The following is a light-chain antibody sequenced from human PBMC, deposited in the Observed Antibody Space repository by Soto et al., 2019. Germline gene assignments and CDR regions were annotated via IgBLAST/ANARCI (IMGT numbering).Light chain of an antibody. V-gene: IGKV3-20*01. Sequence: EVVLTQSPVTLSLSPGARATLSCRASQRIANNFLAWFQQKPGQPPTLLIYGASTRASGIPDRFSGSGSGTDFALTISRLEPGDFAVYYCQQYGRSPFTFGQGTKLQIK. CDR3: QQYGRSPFT. CDR1: QRIANNF. J-gene: IGKJ2*01. CDR2: GAS.